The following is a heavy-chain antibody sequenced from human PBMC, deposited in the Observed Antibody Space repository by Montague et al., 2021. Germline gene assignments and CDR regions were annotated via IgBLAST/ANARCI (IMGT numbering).Heavy chain of an antibody. D-gene: IGHD6-13*01. CDR1: GFSFSSYW. CDR2: ITLDGSST. Sequence: SLRLSCAASGFSFSSYWMHWVRQAPGTGLLWVSRITLDGSSTTFADSVTGRFTTSRDNAKAPLYLQMNSLRVEDTAVYYCARNLASAAPGAFDIWGQGTMVTVSS. CDR3: ARNLASAAPGAFDI. J-gene: IGHJ3*02. V-gene: IGHV3-74*01.